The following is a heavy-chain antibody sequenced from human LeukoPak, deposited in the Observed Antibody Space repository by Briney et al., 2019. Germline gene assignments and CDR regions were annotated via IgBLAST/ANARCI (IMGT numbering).Heavy chain of an antibody. Sequence: PSETLSLTCAVYGGSFSGYYWSWIRQPPGKGLEWIGEINHSGSTNYNPSLKSRVTISVDTSKNQFSLKLSSVTVADTAVYYCARRIVHYYFDYWGQGTLVTVSS. CDR1: GGSFSGYY. CDR2: INHSGST. D-gene: IGHD2/OR15-2a*01. J-gene: IGHJ4*02. V-gene: IGHV4-34*01. CDR3: ARRIVHYYFDY.